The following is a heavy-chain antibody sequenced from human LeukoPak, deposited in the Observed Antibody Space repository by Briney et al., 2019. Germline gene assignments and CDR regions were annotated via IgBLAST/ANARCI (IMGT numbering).Heavy chain of an antibody. J-gene: IGHJ4*02. V-gene: IGHV3-53*01. CDR2: IYSGGSI. CDR3: ARGHSSGNPDPFDY. D-gene: IGHD3-22*01. CDR1: GFTVSSSY. Sequence: GGSLRLPCAASGFTVSSSYMSWVRQAPGKGLEWVSVIYSGGSIHYADSVKGRFTISRDNAKNTLHLQMNSLRTEDTAVYYCARGHSSGNPDPFDYWGQGTLVTVSS.